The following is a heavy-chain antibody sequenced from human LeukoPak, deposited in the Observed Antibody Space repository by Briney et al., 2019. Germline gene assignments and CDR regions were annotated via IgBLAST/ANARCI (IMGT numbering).Heavy chain of an antibody. D-gene: IGHD1-26*01. Sequence: GESLKISCKGSGYSFTSYWIGWVRQMPGKGLEWMGIIYPGDSDTRYSPSFQGQVTISADKSISTAYLQWSSLKASDTAMYYCARKWELTFNAFDIWGQGSMVTVSS. CDR2: IYPGDSDT. CDR1: GYSFTSYW. V-gene: IGHV5-51*01. J-gene: IGHJ3*02. CDR3: ARKWELTFNAFDI.